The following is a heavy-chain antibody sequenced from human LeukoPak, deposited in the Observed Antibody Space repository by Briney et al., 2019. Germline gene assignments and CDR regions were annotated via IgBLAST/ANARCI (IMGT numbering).Heavy chain of an antibody. CDR2: INPSGGST. CDR3: ARGAGRPLGYCTSGVCLDWFDP. Sequence: ASVKVSCKASGYTFTSYYMHWVRQAPGQGLEWMGIINPSGGSTSYAQKFQGRVTMTRDMSTSTVYMELSSLRSEDTAVYYCARGAGRPLGYCTSGVCLDWFDPCGQGTLVTVSS. CDR1: GYTFTSYY. D-gene: IGHD2-8*01. V-gene: IGHV1-46*01. J-gene: IGHJ5*02.